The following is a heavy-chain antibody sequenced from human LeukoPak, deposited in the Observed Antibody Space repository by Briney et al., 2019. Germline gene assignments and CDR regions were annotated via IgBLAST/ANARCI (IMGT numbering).Heavy chain of an antibody. CDR1: GFTFDDYA. D-gene: IGHD3-10*01. CDR3: AQDIGPSTMVRGGLLDY. J-gene: IGHJ4*02. V-gene: IGHV3-9*01. Sequence: GGSLRLSCAASGFTFDDYAMHWVRQAPGKGLEWVSGISWNSGSIGYADSVKGRFTISRDNAKNSLYLQMNSLRAEDTALYYCAQDIGPSTMVRGGLLDYWGQGTLVTVSS. CDR2: ISWNSGSI.